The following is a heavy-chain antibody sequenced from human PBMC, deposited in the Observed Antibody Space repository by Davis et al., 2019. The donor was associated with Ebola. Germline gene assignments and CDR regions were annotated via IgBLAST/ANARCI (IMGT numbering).Heavy chain of an antibody. V-gene: IGHV1-46*01. Sequence: ASVKVSCKASGYTFTSYYMSWVRQAPGQGLEWMGIINPSGGSTSYAQKFQGRVTMTRDTSTSTVYMELSSLRSEDTAVYYCARARSGGSRGYNGRAFDIWGQGTMVTVSS. CDR2: INPSGGST. J-gene: IGHJ3*02. CDR1: GYTFTSYY. D-gene: IGHD3-22*01. CDR3: ARARSGGSRGYNGRAFDI.